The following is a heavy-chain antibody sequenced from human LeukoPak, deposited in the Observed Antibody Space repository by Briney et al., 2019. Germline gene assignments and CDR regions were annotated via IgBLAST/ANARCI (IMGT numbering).Heavy chain of an antibody. D-gene: IGHD3-16*01. CDR1: GYSFTSHW. CDR3: ARQGSYGSVPVDY. CDR2: IYPGDSDT. Sequence: GESLKISCKGSGYSFTSHWIGWVRQIPGKGLEWMGIIYPGDSDTRYSPSFQGQVTISADKSISTAYLQWSSLKASGTAMYYCARQGSYGSVPVDYWGQGTLVTVSS. V-gene: IGHV5-51*01. J-gene: IGHJ4*02.